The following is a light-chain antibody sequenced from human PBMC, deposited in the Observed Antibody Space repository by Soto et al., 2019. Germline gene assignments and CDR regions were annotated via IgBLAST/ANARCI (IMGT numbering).Light chain of an antibody. CDR1: KNDIGVYDF. V-gene: IGLV2-8*01. J-gene: IGLJ7*01. CDR3: KSYAGSNTYV. Sequence: QSALTQPPSASGSPGQSVTISCTGTKNDIGVYDFVSWYQHHPGKAPRLIIYEVVQRPSGVPDRFSGSKSGNTASLTVSGLQAADEAEYFCKSYAGSNTYVFGSGTQLTVL. CDR2: EVV.